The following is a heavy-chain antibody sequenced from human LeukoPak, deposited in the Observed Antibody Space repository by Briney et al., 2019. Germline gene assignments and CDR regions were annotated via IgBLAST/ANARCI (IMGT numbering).Heavy chain of an antibody. Sequence: SQTLSLTCGISGDSVSRNTAAWNWIRQSPSRGLEWLGRTYYTSKWYHDYALSVKSRITINPDTSKNQVSLQLNSVSPEDTAVYYCAREVGNVFGYWGQGTLVTVSP. D-gene: IGHD3-22*01. CDR1: GDSVSRNTAA. J-gene: IGHJ4*02. CDR3: AREVGNVFGY. V-gene: IGHV6-1*01. CDR2: TYYTSKWYH.